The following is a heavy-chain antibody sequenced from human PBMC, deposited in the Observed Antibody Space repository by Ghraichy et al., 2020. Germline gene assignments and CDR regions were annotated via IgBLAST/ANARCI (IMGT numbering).Heavy chain of an antibody. CDR1: GGSISSGGYY. D-gene: IGHD3-16*02. J-gene: IGHJ5*02. CDR3: ARGLPARGYHGWFDP. V-gene: IGHV4-31*03. Sequence: SLNISCTVSGGSISSGGYYWSWIRQHPGKGLEWIGYIYYSGSTYYNPSLKSRVTISVDTSKNQFSLKLSSVTAADTAVYYCARGLPARGYHGWFDPWGQGTLVTVSS. CDR2: IYYSGST.